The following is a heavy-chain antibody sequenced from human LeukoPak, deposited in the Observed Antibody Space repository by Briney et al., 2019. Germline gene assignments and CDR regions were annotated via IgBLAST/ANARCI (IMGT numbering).Heavy chain of an antibody. CDR1: GGSISSSSY. Sequence: SETLSLTCTVSGGSISSSSYWGWIRQPPGKGLEWIGSIYYSGSTNYNPSLESRVTISVDTSKNQFSLKLNSVTAADTAVYYCTRSLIHTFGGLIVDSWGQGTLVTVSS. CDR2: IYYSGST. J-gene: IGHJ5*01. CDR3: TRSLIHTFGGLIVDS. V-gene: IGHV4-39*07. D-gene: IGHD3-16*02.